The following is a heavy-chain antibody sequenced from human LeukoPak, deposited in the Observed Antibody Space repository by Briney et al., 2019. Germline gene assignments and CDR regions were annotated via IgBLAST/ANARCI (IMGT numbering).Heavy chain of an antibody. D-gene: IGHD3-22*01. J-gene: IGHJ6*02. V-gene: IGHV3-30*01. CDR3: ARPYYDSTPSGRDFYGMSV. CDR1: GFTFSSYA. CDR2: ISYDATNK. Sequence: GGSLRLSCAASGFTFSSYAMHWVRQAPGKGLEWVAVISYDATNKYYADSVKGRFTISRDNSKNTLYLQINSLRTEDTAVYFCARPYYDSTPSGRDFYGMSVWGQGTTVTVSS.